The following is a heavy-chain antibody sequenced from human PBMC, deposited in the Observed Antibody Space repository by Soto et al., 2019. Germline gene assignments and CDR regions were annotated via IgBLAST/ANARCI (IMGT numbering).Heavy chain of an antibody. V-gene: IGHV1-18*04. D-gene: IGHD1-26*01. J-gene: IGHJ6*02. CDR2: ISAYNGNT. Sequence: ASVKVSCKASGYTFTGYYMHWVRQAPGQGLEWMGWISAYNGNTNYAQKLQGRVTMATDTSTSTAYMELRSLRSDDTAVYYCARDRGWYYYYGMDVWGQGTTVTVSS. CDR1: GYTFTGYY. CDR3: ARDRGWYYYYGMDV.